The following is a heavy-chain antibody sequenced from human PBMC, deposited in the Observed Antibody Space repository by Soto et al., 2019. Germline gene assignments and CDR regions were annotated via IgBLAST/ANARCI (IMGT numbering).Heavy chain of an antibody. D-gene: IGHD3-10*01. J-gene: IGHJ4*02. CDR1: GGTFSSYA. V-gene: IGHV1-69*01. CDR3: ARGPLNYGSGSYSVDY. CDR2: IIPIFGTA. Sequence: QVQLVQSGAEVKKPGSSVKVSCKASGGTFSSYAISWVRQAPGQGLEWMGGIIPIFGTANYAQKFQGRVTITAGESTSTAYMELSSLGSEDTAVYYCARGPLNYGSGSYSVDYWGQGTLVTVSS.